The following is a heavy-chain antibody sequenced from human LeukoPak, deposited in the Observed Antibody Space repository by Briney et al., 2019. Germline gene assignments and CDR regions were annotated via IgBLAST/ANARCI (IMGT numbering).Heavy chain of an antibody. CDR1: GFTFSRYW. Sequence: GGSLRLSCAASGFTFSRYWMHWVRQAPGKGPLWVSRINSDGSSTKYADTVKGRFTISRDNSKNTLYLQMNSLRAEDTAVYYCARDRVAQMAYYYYYGMDVWGQGTTVTVSS. CDR2: INSDGSST. V-gene: IGHV3-74*03. CDR3: ARDRVAQMAYYYYYGMDV. J-gene: IGHJ6*02. D-gene: IGHD5-12*01.